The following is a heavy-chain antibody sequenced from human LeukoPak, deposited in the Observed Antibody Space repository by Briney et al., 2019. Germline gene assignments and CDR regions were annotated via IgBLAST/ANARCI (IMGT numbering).Heavy chain of an antibody. V-gene: IGHV1-69*06. CDR2: IIPIFGTA. Sequence: GSSVKVSCKASGGTFSSYAISWVRQAPGQGLEWMGRIIPIFGTANYAQKFQGRVTITADKSTSTAYMELSSLRSEDTAVYYCARGGGSYSDDAFDIWGQGTMVTVSS. CDR3: ARGGGSYSDDAFDI. CDR1: GGTFSSYA. J-gene: IGHJ3*02. D-gene: IGHD1-26*01.